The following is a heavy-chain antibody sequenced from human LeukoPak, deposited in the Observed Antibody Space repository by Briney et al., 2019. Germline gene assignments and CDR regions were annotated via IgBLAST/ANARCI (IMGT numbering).Heavy chain of an antibody. CDR2: ISSNSSHI. D-gene: IGHD6-19*01. V-gene: IGHV3-21*01. Sequence: GGSLRLSCVASGFTFSSLAMNWVRQAPGKGLEWVSSISSNSSHIQYADSVKGRFTISRDNARNSLYLQMNNLRAEDTAVYYCASLPWLVRWIYYWGQGTLVTVSS. CDR1: GFTFSSLA. CDR3: ASLPWLVRWIYY. J-gene: IGHJ4*02.